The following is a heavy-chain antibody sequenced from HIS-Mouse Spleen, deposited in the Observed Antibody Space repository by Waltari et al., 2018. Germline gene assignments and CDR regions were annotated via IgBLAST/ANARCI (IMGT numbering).Heavy chain of an antibody. CDR3: ARGHDYSNYFDY. CDR2: MNPNSGNT. V-gene: IGHV1-8*01. J-gene: IGHJ4*02. CDR1: GYTFTSYD. D-gene: IGHD4-4*01. Sequence: QLQLVQSGAEVKKPGASVKVSCKAAGYTFTSYDINLVRQATGQGLEWMGWMNPNSGNTGYAQKFQGRVTMTRNTSISTAYMELSSLRSEDTAVYYCARGHDYSNYFDYWGQGTLVTVSS.